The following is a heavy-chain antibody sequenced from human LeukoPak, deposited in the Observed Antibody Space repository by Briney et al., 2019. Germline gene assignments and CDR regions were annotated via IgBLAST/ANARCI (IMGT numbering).Heavy chain of an antibody. CDR3: ARGTGTTAFDY. D-gene: IGHD1-1*01. Sequence: SETLSLTCTVSGGSISSYYWSWIRQPPGKGLEWIGYIYYSGSTNYNPSLKRRVTISVDTSKNQFSLKLSSVTAADTAVYYCARGTGTTAFDYWGQGTLVTVSS. J-gene: IGHJ4*02. CDR1: GGSISSYY. V-gene: IGHV4-59*01. CDR2: IYYSGST.